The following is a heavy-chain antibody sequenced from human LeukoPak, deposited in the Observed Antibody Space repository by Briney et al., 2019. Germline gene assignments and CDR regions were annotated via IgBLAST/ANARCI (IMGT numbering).Heavy chain of an antibody. CDR3: ARVVVLPAAYFDY. CDR2: IYSGGST. J-gene: IGHJ4*02. V-gene: IGHV3-66*01. CDR1: GFTVSSNY. D-gene: IGHD2-2*01. Sequence: GGSLRLSCAASGFTVSSNYMSWVRQAPGKGLEWVSVIYSGGSTYYTDSVNDRFAISRDNSKNTLYLQMNGLRAGDTAVYYCARVVVLPAAYFDYWGQGTLVTVSS.